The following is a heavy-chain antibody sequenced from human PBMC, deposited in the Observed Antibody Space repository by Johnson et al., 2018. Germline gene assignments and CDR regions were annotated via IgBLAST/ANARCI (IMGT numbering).Heavy chain of an antibody. V-gene: IGHV3-21*01. CDR2: ISSSSSYI. Sequence: VQLVQSGGGLVQPGGSLRLSCAASGFTFSSYSMNWVRQAPGKGLEWVSSISSSSSYIYNADSMKGRFTISRDNAKNSLHLQMNSLGAEDTAVYYCARSQTAYYGDYVGAEYCQHGGQGTLVTVSS. D-gene: IGHD4-17*01. CDR1: GFTFSSYS. J-gene: IGHJ1*01. CDR3: ARSQTAYYGDYVGAEYCQH.